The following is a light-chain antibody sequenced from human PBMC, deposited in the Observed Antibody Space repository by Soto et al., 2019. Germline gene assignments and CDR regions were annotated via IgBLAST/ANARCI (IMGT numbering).Light chain of an antibody. CDR3: VQHNSYPRT. CDR2: ATS. Sequence: DIQMTQSPSSLSASVGDRVTITCRASQGIGSDAGWYQQKPGKPPKRLIYATSILQSGIPSRFSGGGSWTEFTLTISNLQPEDCATYYCVQHNSYPRTFGQGTRVEMK. J-gene: IGKJ1*01. V-gene: IGKV1-17*02. CDR1: QGIGSD.